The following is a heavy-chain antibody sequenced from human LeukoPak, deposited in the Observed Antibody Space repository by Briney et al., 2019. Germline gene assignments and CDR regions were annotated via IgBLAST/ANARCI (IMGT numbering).Heavy chain of an antibody. D-gene: IGHD5-12*01. CDR2: IKQDGSEK. J-gene: IGHJ4*02. CDR1: GFTFSMSA. Sequence: GGSLRLSCVGSGFTFSMSAMHWVRQAPGKGLEWVANIKQDGSEKYYVDSVKGRFTISRDNAENTLYLQMDNLRAEDTAVYYCAREGGGYRLFEFWGQGLLVTVSS. V-gene: IGHV3-7*01. CDR3: AREGGGYRLFEF.